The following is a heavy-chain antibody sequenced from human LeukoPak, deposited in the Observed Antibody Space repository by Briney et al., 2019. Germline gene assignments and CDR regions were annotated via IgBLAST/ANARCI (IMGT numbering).Heavy chain of an antibody. CDR1: GFTFSSYW. Sequence: GGSLRLSCAASGFTFSSYWMSWVRQAPGKGLEWVAIIKQDGGDKYYVDSVKGRFAISRDNAEKSLYLQMNSLRAEDTAVYYCATSRTNDYWGRGTLVTVSS. J-gene: IGHJ4*01. CDR2: IKQDGGDK. V-gene: IGHV3-7*03. D-gene: IGHD1-14*01. CDR3: ATSRTNDY.